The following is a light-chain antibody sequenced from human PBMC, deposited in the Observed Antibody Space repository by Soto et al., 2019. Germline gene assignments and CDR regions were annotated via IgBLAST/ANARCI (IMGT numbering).Light chain of an antibody. CDR1: QSVSSN. J-gene: IGKJ1*01. Sequence: IVMTQSPATLSVSPGERATLSCRASQSVSSNLAWYQQKPGQAPRLLIYGASTRATGIPARFSGSGSGTEFTLTISSLQSEDFAVYYCQQYNNWSPATFGQGTKV. V-gene: IGKV3-15*01. CDR2: GAS. CDR3: QQYNNWSPAT.